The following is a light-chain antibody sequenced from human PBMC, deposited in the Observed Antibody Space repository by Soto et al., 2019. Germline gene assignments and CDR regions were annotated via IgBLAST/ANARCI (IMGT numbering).Light chain of an antibody. V-gene: IGKV1-9*01. CDR1: QAISHY. CDR3: QQLSSYPYT. CDR2: AAS. Sequence: DIQLTQSPSSLSASVGDRVTITCRASQAISHYLAWFQQKPGEAPKLLIYAASALQSGVPSRFSGSGSGTDLTLTISSLQPEDSATYHCQQLSSYPYTFGQGTKLEIK. J-gene: IGKJ2*01.